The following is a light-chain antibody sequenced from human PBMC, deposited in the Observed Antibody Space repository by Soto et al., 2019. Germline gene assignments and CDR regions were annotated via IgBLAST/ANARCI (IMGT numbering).Light chain of an antibody. J-gene: IGKJ1*01. CDR2: GAS. CDR3: QQQSHWPPWT. Sequence: EFVLTQSPATLSLSPGERATLSCRASENVRTFVDWYQQKPGQAPRLLIYGASNRATGIPARFSGSGSGTDFTLTISDLEPEDFAVYYCQQQSHWPPWTFGQGTKVDNK. V-gene: IGKV3-11*01. CDR1: ENVRTF.